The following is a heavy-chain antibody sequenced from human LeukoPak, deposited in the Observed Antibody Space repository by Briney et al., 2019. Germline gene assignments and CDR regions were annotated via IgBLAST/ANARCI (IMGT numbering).Heavy chain of an antibody. CDR2: IYPGDSDT. V-gene: IGHV5-51*01. CDR3: ARCNTVTTLDS. Sequence: GESLKISCKGSGYSFSSYWIGWVRQMPGKGLEWMGIIYPGDSDTKYSPSFQGQVTISVDKSISTAYLQWSSLKASDTAMYYCARCNTVTTLDSWGQGTLVTVSS. J-gene: IGHJ4*02. CDR1: GYSFSSYW. D-gene: IGHD4-17*01.